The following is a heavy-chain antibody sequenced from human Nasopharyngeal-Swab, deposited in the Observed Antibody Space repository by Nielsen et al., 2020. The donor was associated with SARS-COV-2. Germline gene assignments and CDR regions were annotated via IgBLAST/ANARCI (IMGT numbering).Heavy chain of an antibody. Sequence: WIRQPPGKGLEWVSAISGSGGSTYYADSVKGRFTISRDNSKNTLYLQMNSLRAEDTAVYYCARGSSSSSKAHYYYGMDVWGQGTTVTVSS. J-gene: IGHJ6*02. CDR3: ARGSSSSSKAHYYYGMDV. CDR2: ISGSGGST. V-gene: IGHV3-23*01. D-gene: IGHD6-6*01.